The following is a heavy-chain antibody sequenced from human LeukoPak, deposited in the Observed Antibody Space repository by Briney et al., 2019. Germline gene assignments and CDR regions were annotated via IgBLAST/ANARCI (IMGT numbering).Heavy chain of an antibody. Sequence: GGSLRLSCVASGFTFSVYGIQWVRQAPGKGLEWVAFIRYDGTNQFYADSLKGRFTISRDNSKSTVFVQMNSLTTEDTAVYYSAKTLDSALQGDAFDVWGQGTRVTVSS. CDR1: GFTFSVYG. J-gene: IGHJ3*01. D-gene: IGHD1-26*01. CDR3: AKTLDSALQGDAFDV. V-gene: IGHV3-30*02. CDR2: IRYDGTNQ.